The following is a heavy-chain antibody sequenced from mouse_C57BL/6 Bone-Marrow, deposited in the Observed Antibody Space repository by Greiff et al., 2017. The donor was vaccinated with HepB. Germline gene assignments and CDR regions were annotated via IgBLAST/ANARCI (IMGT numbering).Heavy chain of an antibody. Sequence: EVQLQQSGAELVRPGASVKLSCTASGFNIKDDYMHWVKQRPEQGLEWIGWIDPENGDTEYASKFQGKATITADTSSNTAYLQLSSLTSEDTAVYYCTYSCLITTGLYAMDYWGQGTSVTVSS. CDR1: GFNIKDDY. CDR3: TYSCLITTGLYAMDY. D-gene: IGHD1-1*01. J-gene: IGHJ4*01. CDR2: IDPENGDT. V-gene: IGHV14-4*01.